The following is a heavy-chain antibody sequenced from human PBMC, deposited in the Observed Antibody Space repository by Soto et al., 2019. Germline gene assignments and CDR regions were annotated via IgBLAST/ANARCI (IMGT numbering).Heavy chain of an antibody. CDR2: IYYSGST. Sequence: SETLSLTCTVSGGSISSSSYYWGWIRQPPGKGLEWIGSIYYSGSTYYNPSLKSRVTISVDTSKNQFSLKLSSLRSEDTAVYYCARILGYCSGGSCDYWGQGTLVTVSS. CDR1: GGSISSSSYY. V-gene: IGHV4-39*01. D-gene: IGHD2-15*01. J-gene: IGHJ4*02. CDR3: ARILGYCSGGSCDY.